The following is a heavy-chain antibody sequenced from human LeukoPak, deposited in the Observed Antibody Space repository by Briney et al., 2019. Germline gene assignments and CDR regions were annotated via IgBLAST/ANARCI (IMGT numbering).Heavy chain of an antibody. D-gene: IGHD1-1*01. J-gene: IGHJ4*02. CDR2: ISSSATEK. Sequence: GGSLRLSCAASGFTFSSFEMNWVRQAPGKGPEWVSYISSSATEKYYADSVKGRFTISRDNAKNTLFLQMNSLRAEDTAVYYCGTWGTTDFFDYWGQGTLVTVSS. V-gene: IGHV3-48*03. CDR1: GFTFSSFE. CDR3: GTWGTTDFFDY.